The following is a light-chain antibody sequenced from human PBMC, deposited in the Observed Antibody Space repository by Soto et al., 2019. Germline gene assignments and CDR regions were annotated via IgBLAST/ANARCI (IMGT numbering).Light chain of an antibody. Sequence: QSVLTQPASVSGSPGQSITISCTGTTSDVGRYNYVSWYQQHPGKAPKLIIYDVSNRPSGVSNRFSGSKSGNTASLTISGLQAEDEADYYCNSYTSSSTYVFRTGTKVHVL. V-gene: IGLV2-14*01. CDR3: NSYTSSSTYV. CDR1: TSDVGRYNY. J-gene: IGLJ1*01. CDR2: DVS.